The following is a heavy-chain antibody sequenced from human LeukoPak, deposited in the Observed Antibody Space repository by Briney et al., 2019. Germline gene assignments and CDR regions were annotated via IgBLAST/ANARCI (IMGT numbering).Heavy chain of an antibody. CDR3: ARDSPATAIVPSRYYYYMDV. Sequence: SETLSLTCTVSGGSISSGGYYWSWIRQHPGKGLEWIGYIYYSGSTYYNPSLKSRVTISVDTSKNQFSLKLSSVTAADTAVYYCARDSPATAIVPSRYYYYMDVWGKGATVTVSS. J-gene: IGHJ6*03. D-gene: IGHD2-2*02. CDR2: IYYSGST. V-gene: IGHV4-30-4*08. CDR1: GGSISSGGYY.